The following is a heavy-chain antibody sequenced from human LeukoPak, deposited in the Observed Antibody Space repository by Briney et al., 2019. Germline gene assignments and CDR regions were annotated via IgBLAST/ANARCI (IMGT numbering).Heavy chain of an antibody. CDR2: MNPNSGNT. J-gene: IGHJ5*02. D-gene: IGHD3-10*01. CDR1: GYTFTSYD. V-gene: IGHV1-8*01. Sequence: GASVNVSCKASGYTFTSYDINWVRQTTGQGLEWMGWMNPNSGNTGYAQKFQGRVTMTRNTSISTAYMELSSLRSEDTAVYYCARGVRYGSGSYYEFNWFDPWGQGTLVTVSS. CDR3: ARGVRYGSGSYYEFNWFDP.